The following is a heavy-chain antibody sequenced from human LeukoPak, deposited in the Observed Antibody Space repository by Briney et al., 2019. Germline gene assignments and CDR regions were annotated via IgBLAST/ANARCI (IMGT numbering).Heavy chain of an antibody. CDR2: IYYSGST. D-gene: IGHD1-20*01. J-gene: IGHJ4*02. CDR3: ARITGTTYYFDY. Sequence: SETLSLTCTVSGGSISSYYWSWIRQPPGKGLEWIGYIYYSGSTNYNPSPKSRVTISVDTSKNQFSLKLSSVTAADTAVYYCARITGTTYYFDYWGQGTLVTVSS. CDR1: GGSISSYY. V-gene: IGHV4-59*01.